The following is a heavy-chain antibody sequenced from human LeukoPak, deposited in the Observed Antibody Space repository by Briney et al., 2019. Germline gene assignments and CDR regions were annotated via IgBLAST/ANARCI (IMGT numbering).Heavy chain of an antibody. CDR2: FDPEDGET. CDR1: GYTLTELS. Sequence: ASVTVSCKVSGYTLTELSMHWVRQAPGKGLEWMGGFDPEDGETIYAQKFQGRVTMTEDTSTDTAYMELSSLRSEDTAVYYCATIPPALNTVTSSDDAFDIWGQGTMVTVSS. CDR3: ATIPPALNTVTSSDDAFDI. V-gene: IGHV1-24*01. J-gene: IGHJ3*02. D-gene: IGHD4-17*01.